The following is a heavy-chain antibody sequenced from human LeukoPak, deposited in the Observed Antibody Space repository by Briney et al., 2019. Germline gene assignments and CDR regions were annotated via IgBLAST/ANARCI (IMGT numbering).Heavy chain of an antibody. CDR2: IKEDGSAK. V-gene: IGHV3-7*05. CDR3: ARDGRPIDY. Sequence: GGSLRLSCAASGFSFSSYWMSWVRQAPGKGLEWVANIKEDGSAKYYVDSVKGRFTISRDNAKNSLHLQMNSLRAEDTAVYYCARDGRPIDYWGQGTLVTVSS. J-gene: IGHJ4*02. CDR1: GFSFSSYW.